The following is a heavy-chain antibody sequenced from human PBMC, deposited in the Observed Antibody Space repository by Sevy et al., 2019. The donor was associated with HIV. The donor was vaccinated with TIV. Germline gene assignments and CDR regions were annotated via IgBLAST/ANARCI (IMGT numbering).Heavy chain of an antibody. V-gene: IGHV4-38-2*02. Sequence: SETLSLTCTVSGYSISSGYYWGWIRQPPGKGLEWIGSIYHSGSTYYNPSLKSRVTMSVDTSKNQFSLKLSSVTAADTALYYCARFDSSGYYGVDYWGQGTLVTVSS. J-gene: IGHJ4*02. CDR3: ARFDSSGYYGVDY. CDR2: IYHSGST. D-gene: IGHD3-22*01. CDR1: GYSISSGYY.